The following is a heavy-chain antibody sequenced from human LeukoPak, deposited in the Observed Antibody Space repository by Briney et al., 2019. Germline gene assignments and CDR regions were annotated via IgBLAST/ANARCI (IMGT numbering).Heavy chain of an antibody. V-gene: IGHV4-59*01. CDR3: ARDRGCPTNSELDY. CDR2: IYYSGST. CDR1: GGPISSYY. D-gene: IGHD3-10*01. Sequence: PSETLSLTCTVSGGPISSYYWSWIRQPPGKGLEWIGYIYYSGSTNYNPSLKSRVTISVDTSKNQFSLKLSSVTAADTAVYYCARDRGCPTNSELDYWGQGTLVTVSS. J-gene: IGHJ4*02.